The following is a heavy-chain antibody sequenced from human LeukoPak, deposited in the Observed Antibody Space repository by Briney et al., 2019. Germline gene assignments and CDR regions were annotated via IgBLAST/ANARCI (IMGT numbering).Heavy chain of an antibody. Sequence: GGSLRLSCEASGFTFSHYWMHWARQAPGKGLVWVSRTNTDGSSTNYMDSVKGRFTISRDNAKNTIYLQMNSLRAEDTAVYYCVPSDSSGLDWGQGTLVTVSP. D-gene: IGHD3-22*01. CDR3: VPSDSSGLD. V-gene: IGHV3-74*01. J-gene: IGHJ4*02. CDR2: TNTDGSST. CDR1: GFTFSHYW.